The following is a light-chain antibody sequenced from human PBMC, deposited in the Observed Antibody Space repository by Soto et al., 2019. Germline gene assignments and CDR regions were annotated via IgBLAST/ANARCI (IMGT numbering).Light chain of an antibody. CDR2: KAS. Sequence: DVQMTQSPSTLSASVGDRVTITCGASQNIDNWLAWYQQKLGKAPKLFIYKASSLETGVPSRFSGSGSGTEFSLTISNLEPDDFATYHCQQYYTNSQASFGQGTKVDI. J-gene: IGKJ1*01. V-gene: IGKV1-5*03. CDR1: QNIDNW. CDR3: QQYYTNSQAS.